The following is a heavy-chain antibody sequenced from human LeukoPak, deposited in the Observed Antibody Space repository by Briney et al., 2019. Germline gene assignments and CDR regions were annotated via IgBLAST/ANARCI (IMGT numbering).Heavy chain of an antibody. V-gene: IGHV1-2*02. CDR2: INPNSGGT. CDR1: GYTFTGYY. D-gene: IGHD3-9*01. Sequence: EASVKVSCKASGYTFTGYYMHWVRQAPGQGLEWMGWINPNSGGTNYAQKFQGRVTMTRGTPISTAYMELSRLRSDDTAVYYCARDGGGLNDIHADYWGQGTLVTVSS. J-gene: IGHJ4*02. CDR3: ARDGGGLNDIHADY.